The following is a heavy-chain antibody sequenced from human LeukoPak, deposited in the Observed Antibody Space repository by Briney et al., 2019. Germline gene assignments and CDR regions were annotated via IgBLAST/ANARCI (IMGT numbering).Heavy chain of an antibody. CDR3: ARDRALYDY. CDR2: IYSGGST. V-gene: IGHV3-66*01. CDR1: GFTVGTNY. J-gene: IGHJ4*02. D-gene: IGHD2-15*01. Sequence: PGGSLRLSCAASGFTVGTNYMSWVRQAPGKGLEWVSVIYSGGSTYYADSLKGRSTISRDNSKNTLYLQMKSLRAEDTAVYYCARDRALYDYWGQGTLVTVSS.